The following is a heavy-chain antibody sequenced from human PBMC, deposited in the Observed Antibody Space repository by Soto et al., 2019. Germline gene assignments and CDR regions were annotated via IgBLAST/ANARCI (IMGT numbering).Heavy chain of an antibody. D-gene: IGHD1-26*01. V-gene: IGHV3-30*18. Sequence: GGSLRLSCAASGFTFSSYGMHWVRHAPGKGLEWVAVISYDGSNKYYADSVKGRFTISRDNSKNTLYLQMNSLRAEDTAVYYCAKDRDTTHIDYWGQGTLVTVSS. CDR2: ISYDGSNK. CDR3: AKDRDTTHIDY. CDR1: GFTFSSYG. J-gene: IGHJ4*02.